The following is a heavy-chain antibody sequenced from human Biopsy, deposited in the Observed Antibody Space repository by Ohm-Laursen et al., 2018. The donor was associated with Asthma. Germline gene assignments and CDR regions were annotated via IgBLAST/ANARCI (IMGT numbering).Heavy chain of an antibody. CDR2: HDHEEGGT. Sequence: ASSVKVSCKISGYRLTDLSMHWVRQAPGQGLEWMGGHDHEEGGTVNARRFQGRVTMTEDTSTDTAYMELSSLSSDDTAVYYCASDFPKDYVRYNFQFWGQGTLVTVSS. CDR3: ASDFPKDYVRYNFQF. J-gene: IGHJ4*02. V-gene: IGHV1-24*01. CDR1: GYRLTDLS. D-gene: IGHD4-17*01.